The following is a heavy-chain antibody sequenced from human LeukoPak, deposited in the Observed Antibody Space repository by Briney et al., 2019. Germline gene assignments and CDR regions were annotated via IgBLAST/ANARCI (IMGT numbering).Heavy chain of an antibody. CDR3: AKDPIVGATATPVGFDY. CDR2: ITGSGGNT. Sequence: QPGGSLRLSCAASGVTFAASGFTFSNAWMSWVRQAPGKGLEWVSAITGSGGNTYYADSVKGRFTISRDNSKNTLYLQMNSVRAEDTAIYYCAKDPIVGATATPVGFDYWGQGTLVTVSS. D-gene: IGHD1-26*01. V-gene: IGHV3-23*01. CDR1: GFTFSNAW. J-gene: IGHJ4*02.